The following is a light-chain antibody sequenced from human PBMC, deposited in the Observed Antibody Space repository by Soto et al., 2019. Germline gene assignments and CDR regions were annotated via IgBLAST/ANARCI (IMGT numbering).Light chain of an antibody. V-gene: IGLV2-8*01. CDR2: DVN. Sequence: QSALTQPPSASGSPGQSLTISCTGTSTDVGNYNYVSWYQQHPGKAPKLMISDVNRRPSGVPDRFSGSKSGNTASLTVSGLQAEDEADYYCSSYAGSNNWVCGGGTKLTVL. CDR3: SSYAGSNNWV. J-gene: IGLJ3*02. CDR1: STDVGNYNY.